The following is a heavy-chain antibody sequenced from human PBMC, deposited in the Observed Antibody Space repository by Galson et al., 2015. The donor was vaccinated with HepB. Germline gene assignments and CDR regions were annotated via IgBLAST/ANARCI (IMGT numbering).Heavy chain of an antibody. V-gene: IGHV1-46*04. CDR2: INPSGGST. CDR3: ARLVRSTGFDP. CDR1: GGTFSSYY. J-gene: IGHJ5*02. Sequence: SVKVYCKASGGTFSSYYMHWVRQAPGQGLEWMGIINPSGGSTSYAQKLQGRVTMTRDTSTSTVCMELSSLSSEDTAVYYCARLVRSTGFDPWGQGTLVTVSS. D-gene: IGHD2-21*02.